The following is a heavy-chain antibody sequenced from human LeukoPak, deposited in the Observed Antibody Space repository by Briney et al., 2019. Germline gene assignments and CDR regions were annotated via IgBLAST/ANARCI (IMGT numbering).Heavy chain of an antibody. V-gene: IGHV3-30*18. CDR1: GFTFRSFG. CDR2: ISYDGDNQ. Sequence: GGSLRLSCAASGFTFRSFGMHWVRQAPGKGLEWVAVISYDGDNQNYADSVKGRFTISRDNSRNTVYLQMNNLRAEDTAVYYCAKTRHYVWGTYLPDYWGQGTLVTVSS. J-gene: IGHJ4*02. D-gene: IGHD3-16*02. CDR3: AKTRHYVWGTYLPDY.